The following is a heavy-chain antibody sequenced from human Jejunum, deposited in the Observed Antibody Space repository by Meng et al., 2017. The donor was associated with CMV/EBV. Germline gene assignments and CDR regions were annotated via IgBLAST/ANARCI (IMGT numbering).Heavy chain of an antibody. CDR2: ISTDGNSA. V-gene: IGHV3-74*01. J-gene: IGHJ4*02. CDR3: AAGFNRADY. D-gene: IGHD1-14*01. Sequence: LSCAASGFTFRRYCLHWVRQAPGKGLLWVSRISTDGNSATYADSVKGRFTISRDNAKNTLYLQMSNLRAEDTAVYYCAAGFNRADYWGQGTLVTVSS. CDR1: GFTFRRYC.